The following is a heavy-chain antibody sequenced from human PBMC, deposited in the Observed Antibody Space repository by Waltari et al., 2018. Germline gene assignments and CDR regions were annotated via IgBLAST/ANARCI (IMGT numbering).Heavy chain of an antibody. CDR1: GFNFSSYA. CDR3: AKDRAAGLDFWSGVLDY. Sequence: EVQLLESGGGLVQPGGSLRLSCAGSGFNFSSYAMRWVRQAQGKGLEWVAGISGSDGSTYYADAVKGRFTISRDNSKNTLYLQMNSLRAEDTAVYYCAKDRAAGLDFWSGVLDYWGQGTLVTVSS. V-gene: IGHV3-23*01. CDR2: ISGSDGST. J-gene: IGHJ4*02. D-gene: IGHD3-3*01.